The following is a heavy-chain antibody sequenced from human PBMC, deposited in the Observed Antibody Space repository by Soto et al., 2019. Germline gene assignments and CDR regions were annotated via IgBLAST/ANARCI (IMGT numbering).Heavy chain of an antibody. J-gene: IGHJ4*02. Sequence: GGSLRLSCAAPGFTFSIYGMHWVRQAPGKGLEWVAVIWYDGSNKYYADSVKGRFTISRDNSKNTLYLQMNSLRAEDTAVYYCARGLGHDYWGQGTLVTVSS. CDR2: IWYDGSNK. V-gene: IGHV3-33*01. CDR1: GFTFSIYG. CDR3: ARGLGHDY.